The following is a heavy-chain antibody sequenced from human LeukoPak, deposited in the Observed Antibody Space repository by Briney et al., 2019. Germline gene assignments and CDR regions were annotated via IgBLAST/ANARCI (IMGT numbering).Heavy chain of an antibody. CDR1: GFTFSSYG. CDR2: ISYDGSNK. D-gene: IGHD6-13*01. V-gene: IGHV3-30*18. J-gene: IGHJ4*02. CDR3: AKVNIAAAGNDY. Sequence: GGSLRLSCAASGFTFSSYGMHWVRQAPGKGLEWVAVISYDGSNKYYADSVKGRFTISRDNSKNTLYLQMNSLRAEDTAVYYCAKVNIAAAGNDYWGQGTLVTVSS.